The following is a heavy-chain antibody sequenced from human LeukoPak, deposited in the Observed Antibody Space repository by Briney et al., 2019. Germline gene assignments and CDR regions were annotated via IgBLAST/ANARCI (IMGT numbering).Heavy chain of an antibody. J-gene: IGHJ4*02. CDR2: VSGSGTDT. CDR3: AKVRVSTATLYYFDY. V-gene: IGHV3-23*01. CDR1: GFTFSSYA. D-gene: IGHD2/OR15-2a*01. Sequence: PGGSLRLSCAASGFTFSSYAMSWVRQAPGKGLEWVSAVSGSGTDTFYTDSVKGRFTISRVNSKNTLYLQMNSLRAEDTAVYYCAKVRVSTATLYYFDYWGQGTLVTVSS.